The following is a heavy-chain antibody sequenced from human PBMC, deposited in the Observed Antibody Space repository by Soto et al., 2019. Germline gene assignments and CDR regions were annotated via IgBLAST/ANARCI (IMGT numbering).Heavy chain of an antibody. V-gene: IGHV5-51*01. J-gene: IGHJ6*02. CDR2: IYPGDSDT. CDR3: ARLYYYDSSGYYYVPGVDV. Sequence: PGESLKISCKCSGYSFISYWIVWVRQMPGKGLEWMGIIYPGDSDTRYSPSFQGQVTISADKSISTAYLQWSSLKASDTAMYYCARLYYYDSSGYYYVPGVDVWGQGTTVTVSS. D-gene: IGHD3-22*01. CDR1: GYSFISYW.